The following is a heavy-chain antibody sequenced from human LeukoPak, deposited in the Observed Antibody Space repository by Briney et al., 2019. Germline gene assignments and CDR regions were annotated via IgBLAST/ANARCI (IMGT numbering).Heavy chain of an antibody. CDR1: VVSISSYY. V-gene: IGHV4-59*08. D-gene: IGHD3-10*01. J-gene: IGHJ2*01. CDR3: ARRLSGVDWYFDL. Sequence: SETLSLTCTVSVVSISSYYWSWTRQPPGKGLEWIGYVYYTGSTNYNPSLRGRVTISLDTTKNQFSLRLTSVTAADTAVYYCARRLSGVDWYFDLWGRGTLVTVSS. CDR2: VYYTGST.